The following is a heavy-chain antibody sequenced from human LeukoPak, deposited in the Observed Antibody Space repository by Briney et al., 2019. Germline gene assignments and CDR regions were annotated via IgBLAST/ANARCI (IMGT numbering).Heavy chain of an antibody. V-gene: IGHV4-59*01. D-gene: IGHD3-10*01. J-gene: IGHJ4*02. CDR3: ARYGSGSSLVDY. Sequence: SETLSLTCTVSGGSISSYYWSWIRQPPGKGLEWIGYIYYSGSTNYNPSLKSRVTISVDTSKNQFSLKLSSVTAADTAVYYCARYGSGSSLVDYWGQKTLGTVSS. CDR1: GGSISSYY. CDR2: IYYSGST.